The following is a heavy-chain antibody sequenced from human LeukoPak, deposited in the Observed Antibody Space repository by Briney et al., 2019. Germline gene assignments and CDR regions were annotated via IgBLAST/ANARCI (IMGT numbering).Heavy chain of an antibody. Sequence: PSETLSLTCTVSGGSISSGSYYWSWIRQPAGKGLEWIGRIYTSGSTNYNPSLKSRATISVDTSKNQFSLKLSSVTAADTAVYYCARAYYDFWSGYSVDVWGKGTTVTVSS. CDR2: IYTSGST. CDR3: ARAYYDFWSGYSVDV. V-gene: IGHV4-61*02. J-gene: IGHJ6*04. CDR1: GGSISSGSYY. D-gene: IGHD3-3*01.